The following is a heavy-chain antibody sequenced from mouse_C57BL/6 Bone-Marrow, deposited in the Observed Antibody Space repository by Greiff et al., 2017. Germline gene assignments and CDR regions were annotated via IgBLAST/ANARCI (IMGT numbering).Heavy chain of an antibody. V-gene: IGHV1-52*01. CDR3: SRDYYGSPWFAD. D-gene: IGHD1-1*01. CDR1: GYTFTSYW. Sequence: QVQLQQPGAELVRPGSSVKLSCKASGYTFTSYWMHWVKQRPIQGLEWIGNIDPSDSETHYNQKFKDKATLTVDKSSSTAYMQLSSLTSEDAAVXYCSRDYYGSPWFADWGQGTLVTVSA. J-gene: IGHJ3*01. CDR2: IDPSDSET.